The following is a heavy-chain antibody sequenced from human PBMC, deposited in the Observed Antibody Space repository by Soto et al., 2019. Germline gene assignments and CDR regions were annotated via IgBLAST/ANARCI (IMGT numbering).Heavy chain of an antibody. CDR2: IIPIFGTV. Sequence: QVQLVQSGAEVKKPGSSVKVSCKASGGTFSSSAITWVRQAPGQGLEWMGMIIPIFGTVNYAQKFPGRVTITADESTSTAYLELSSLTSDDTAVYYCANGPTKQLWSVRYYYGMDVWGLGTPVTVSS. CDR3: ANGPTKQLWSVRYYYGMDV. D-gene: IGHD5-18*01. V-gene: IGHV1-69*18. J-gene: IGHJ6*02. CDR1: GGTFSSSA.